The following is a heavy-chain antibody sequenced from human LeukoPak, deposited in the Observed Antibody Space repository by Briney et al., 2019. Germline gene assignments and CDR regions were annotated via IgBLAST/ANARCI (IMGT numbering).Heavy chain of an antibody. Sequence: GASVKVSCKASGYTFTSYGIRWVRQAPGQGLEWMGWISAYNGNTNHAQKLQGRVTMTTDTSTSTAYMELRSLRSDDTAVYYCARGPESTYSSSWYVYWGQGTLVTVSS. CDR3: ARGPESTYSSSWYVY. D-gene: IGHD6-13*01. CDR1: GYTFTSYG. V-gene: IGHV1-18*01. J-gene: IGHJ4*02. CDR2: ISAYNGNT.